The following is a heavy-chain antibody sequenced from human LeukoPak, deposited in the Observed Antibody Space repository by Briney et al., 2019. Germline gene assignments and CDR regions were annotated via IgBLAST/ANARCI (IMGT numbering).Heavy chain of an antibody. CDR3: ARGLGYGGNYLEAFDI. Sequence: PGGSLRLSCAASGFTFSSYSMNWVRQAPGKGLEWVSSISSSSSYIYYADSVKGRFTISRDNAKNSLYLQMNSLRAEDTAVYYCARGLGYGGNYLEAFDIWGQGTMVTVSS. CDR1: GFTFSSYS. J-gene: IGHJ3*02. CDR2: ISSSSSYI. D-gene: IGHD4-23*01. V-gene: IGHV3-21*01.